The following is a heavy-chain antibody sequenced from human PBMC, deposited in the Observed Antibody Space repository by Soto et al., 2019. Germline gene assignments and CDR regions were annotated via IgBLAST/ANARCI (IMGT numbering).Heavy chain of an antibody. CDR2: ISYDGSNK. CDR1: GFTFSSYA. CDR3: AREGGRYCSSTSCYRGGYFDY. Sequence: GGSLRLSCAASGFTFSSYAMHWVRQAPGKGLEWVAVISYDGSNKYYADSVKGRFTISRDNSKNTLYLQMNSLRAEDTAVYYCAREGGRYCSSTSCYRGGYFDYWGQGTLVTVSS. J-gene: IGHJ4*02. D-gene: IGHD2-2*02. V-gene: IGHV3-30-3*01.